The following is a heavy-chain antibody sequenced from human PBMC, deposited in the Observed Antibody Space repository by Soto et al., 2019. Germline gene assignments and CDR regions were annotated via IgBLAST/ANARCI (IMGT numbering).Heavy chain of an antibody. D-gene: IGHD4-4*01. Sequence: PGGSLRLSCAVSGFTFSSYSMNWVRQAPGKGLEWVSYISSSSSAIYYADSVKGRFTISRDNAQNSLYLQMNSLRPEDTAVYYCARRLYSNHALDYWGQGTLVTVSS. V-gene: IGHV3-48*01. CDR3: ARRLYSNHALDY. CDR1: GFTFSSYS. CDR2: ISSSSSAI. J-gene: IGHJ4*02.